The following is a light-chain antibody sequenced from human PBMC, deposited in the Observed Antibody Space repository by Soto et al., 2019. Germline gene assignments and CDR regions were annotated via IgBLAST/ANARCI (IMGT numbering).Light chain of an antibody. Sequence: ITIAQYTTTRSASPGGRDTLSCRAIQSVSSNLAWYQQKPGQAPRLLIYGASTRATGISARFSGSGSGTEFTLTISRLQCEDFAVYYCQQYEKWPPSITFGQGTRLEI. V-gene: IGKV3-15*01. CDR1: QSVSSN. CDR2: GAS. J-gene: IGKJ5*01. CDR3: QQYEKWPPSIT.